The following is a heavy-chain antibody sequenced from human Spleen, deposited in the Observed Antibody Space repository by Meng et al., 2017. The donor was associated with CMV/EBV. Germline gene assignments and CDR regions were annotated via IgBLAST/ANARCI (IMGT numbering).Heavy chain of an antibody. V-gene: IGHV1-46*01. CDR2: INPSGGGT. D-gene: IGHD3-10*01. CDR3: ARDRGSGSYLSYYYSAMDV. J-gene: IGHJ6*02. Sequence: ASVKVSCKASGFTFTNYAISWVRQAPGQGLEWMGIINPSGGGTNFPQNFQGRVTMTRDTSTSTVYMELSSLGSEDTAVYYCARDRGSGSYLSYYYSAMDVWGQGTTVTVSS. CDR1: GFTFTNYA.